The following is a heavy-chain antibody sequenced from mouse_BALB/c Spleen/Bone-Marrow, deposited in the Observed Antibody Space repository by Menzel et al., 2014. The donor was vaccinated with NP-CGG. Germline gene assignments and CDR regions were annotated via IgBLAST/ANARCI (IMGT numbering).Heavy chain of an antibody. Sequence: VHVKQSGPELVKPGASVKMSCKASGYTFTSYVMHWVKQTPGQGLEWIGYINPYNDGTKYNEKFKGMATLTSDRSSSTAYMELSSLTSEDSAVYYCAKGGNYRYDFDYWGQGTTLTVSS. CDR3: AKGGNYRYDFDY. D-gene: IGHD2-14*01. V-gene: IGHV1-14*01. J-gene: IGHJ2*01. CDR1: GYTFTSYV. CDR2: INPYNDGT.